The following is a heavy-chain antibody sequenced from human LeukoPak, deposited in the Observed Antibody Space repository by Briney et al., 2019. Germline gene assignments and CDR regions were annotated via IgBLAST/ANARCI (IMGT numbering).Heavy chain of an antibody. D-gene: IGHD5-18*01. CDR2: INPSGGST. CDR3: ARVGTAGPDY. CDR1: GYTFTSYY. Sequence: ASVKVSCKASGYTFTSYYMHWVRQAPGQGLEWMGIINPSGGSTSYAQKFQGRVTITTDESTSTAYMELSSLRSEDTAVYYCARVGTAGPDYWGQGTLVTVSS. V-gene: IGHV1-46*01. J-gene: IGHJ4*02.